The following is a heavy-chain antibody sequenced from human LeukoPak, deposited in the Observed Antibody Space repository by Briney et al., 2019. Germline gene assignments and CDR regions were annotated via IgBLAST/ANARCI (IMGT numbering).Heavy chain of an antibody. V-gene: IGHV3-23*01. D-gene: IGHD3-10*01. Sequence: GGSLRLSCAASGFTFGSYAMNWVRQAPGKGLEWVSAISRNNINTYYTDSVRGRFTISRDNSKNTLYLQMNSLRAEDTAVYYCAKEFIPRIGELFTYSEFDYWGQGTLVTVSS. CDR3: AKEFIPRIGELFTYSEFDY. J-gene: IGHJ4*02. CDR2: ISRNNINT. CDR1: GFTFGSYA.